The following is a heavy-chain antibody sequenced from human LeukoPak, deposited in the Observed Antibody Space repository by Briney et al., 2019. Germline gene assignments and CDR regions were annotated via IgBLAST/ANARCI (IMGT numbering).Heavy chain of an antibody. D-gene: IGHD2-2*01. J-gene: IGHJ4*02. CDR3: ATSLWAVFDY. CDR2: SNAGNGNT. V-gene: IGHV1-3*01. CDR1: GYTFTSYA. Sequence: ASVKVSCKASGYTFTSYAMHWVRQAPGQRLEWMGWSNAGNGNTKYSQKFQGRVTITRNTSISTAYMELSSLRSEDTAVYYCATSLWAVFDYWGQGTLVTVSS.